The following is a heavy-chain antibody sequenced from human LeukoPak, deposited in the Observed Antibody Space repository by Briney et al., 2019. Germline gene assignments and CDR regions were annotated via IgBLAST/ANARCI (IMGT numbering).Heavy chain of an antibody. D-gene: IGHD3-10*01. J-gene: IGHJ4*02. Sequence: ASVKVSCKASGYTFTSYGISWVRQAPGQGLEWMGWISAYNGNTKYAQKLQGRVTMTTDTSTSTAYMELRSLRSDDTAVYYCARVLPQSLWGHHRAYYFDYWGQGTLVTVSS. V-gene: IGHV1-18*01. CDR2: ISAYNGNT. CDR3: ARVLPQSLWGHHRAYYFDY. CDR1: GYTFTSYG.